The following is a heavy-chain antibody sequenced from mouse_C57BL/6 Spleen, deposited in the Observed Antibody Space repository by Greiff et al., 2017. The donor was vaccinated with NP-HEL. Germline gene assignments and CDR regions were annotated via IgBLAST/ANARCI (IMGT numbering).Heavy chain of an antibody. V-gene: IGHV2-6*01. CDR2: IWGVGST. J-gene: IGHJ4*01. CDR3: ARDYDGAMDY. D-gene: IGHD2-12*01. CDR1: GFSLTSYG. Sequence: VQLQQSGPGLVAPSQSLSITCTVSGFSLTSYGVDWVRQSPGKGLEWLGVIWGVGSTNYNSALKSRLSISKDNSKSQVFLKMNRLQTDDTAMYYCARDYDGAMDYWGQGTSVTVSS.